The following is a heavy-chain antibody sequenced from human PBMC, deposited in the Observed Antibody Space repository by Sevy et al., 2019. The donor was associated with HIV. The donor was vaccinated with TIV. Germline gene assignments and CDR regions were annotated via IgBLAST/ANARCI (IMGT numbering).Heavy chain of an antibody. D-gene: IGHD1-26*01. CDR2: ISGSGGST. Sequence: GGSLRLSCAASGFTFSSYAMSWVRQAPGKGLEWVSAISGSGGSTYYADSVKGRFTISRDNPKNTLYLQMNSLRAEDTAVYYCAKVSVSTEGCFDYWGQGTLVTVSS. CDR3: AKVSVSTEGCFDY. CDR1: GFTFSSYA. V-gene: IGHV3-23*01. J-gene: IGHJ4*02.